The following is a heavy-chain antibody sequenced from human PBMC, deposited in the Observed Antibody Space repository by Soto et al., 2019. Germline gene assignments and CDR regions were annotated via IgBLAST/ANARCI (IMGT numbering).Heavy chain of an antibody. CDR3: ASEGY. V-gene: IGHV3-30-3*01. J-gene: IGHJ4*02. CDR1: GFTFSSYA. CDR2: ISYDGSNK. Sequence: QVQLVESGGGVVQPGRSLRLSCAASGFTFSSYAMHWVRQAPGKGLEWVAVISYDGSNKYYADSVKGRFTISRDNSKNTLYVQMNSLRAEDTAVYYCASEGYWGQGTLVTVSS.